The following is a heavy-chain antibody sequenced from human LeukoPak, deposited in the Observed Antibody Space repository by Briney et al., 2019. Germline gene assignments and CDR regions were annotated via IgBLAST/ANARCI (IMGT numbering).Heavy chain of an antibody. CDR1: GFTFSSYS. CDR3: ARDVTLGNFDY. Sequence: ETGGSLRLSCTASGFTFSSYSMNWVRQAPGKGLEWVSSISSSSSYIYYADSVKGRFTISRDNAKNSLYLQMNSLRAEDTAVYYCARDVTLGNFDYWGQGILVIVSS. J-gene: IGHJ4*02. D-gene: IGHD3-16*01. CDR2: ISSSSSYI. V-gene: IGHV3-21*01.